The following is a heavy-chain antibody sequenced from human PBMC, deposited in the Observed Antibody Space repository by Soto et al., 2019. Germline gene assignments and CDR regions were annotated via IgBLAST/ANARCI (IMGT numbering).Heavy chain of an antibody. J-gene: IGHJ4*02. CDR2: ISHDGSKT. Sequence: PGGSLRLSCAASGFTFSSYGIHWVRQAPGKGLEWVAVISHDGSKTNYADSVKGRFTISRDNSKNTLYLQMNSLRAEDTAVYYCAGDRRSWYFDFWGQGTLVTVSS. V-gene: IGHV3-30*03. CDR1: GFTFSSYG. CDR3: AGDRRSWYFDF. D-gene: IGHD6-13*01.